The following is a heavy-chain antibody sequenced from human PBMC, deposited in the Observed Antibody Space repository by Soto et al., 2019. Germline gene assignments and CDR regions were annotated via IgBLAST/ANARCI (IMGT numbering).Heavy chain of an antibody. D-gene: IGHD6-13*01. CDR3: TRDPGAYSSTWSFYFDS. V-gene: IGHV3-74*01. CDR2: INTDGSST. Sequence: GSLRLSCAAPGFTFSRFWMHWVRQAPGKGLVWVSRINTDGSSTTYADSVKGRFTISRDNAKNTLYLQMDSLRAEDTGVYYCTRDPGAYSSTWSFYFDSWGQGTLVTVSS. J-gene: IGHJ4*02. CDR1: GFTFSRFW.